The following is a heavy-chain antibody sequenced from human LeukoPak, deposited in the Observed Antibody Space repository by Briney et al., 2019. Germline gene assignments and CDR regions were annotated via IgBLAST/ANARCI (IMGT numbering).Heavy chain of an antibody. Sequence: PSETLSLTCAVYGGSFSGYYWSWIRQPPGKGLEWIGEINHSGSTNYNPSLKSRVAISVDTSKNQFSLKLSSVTAADTAVYYCARSQTRSMYFDLWGRGTRVTVSS. V-gene: IGHV4-34*01. D-gene: IGHD2-2*01. CDR1: GGSFSGYY. CDR3: ARSQTRSMYFDL. J-gene: IGHJ2*01. CDR2: INHSGST.